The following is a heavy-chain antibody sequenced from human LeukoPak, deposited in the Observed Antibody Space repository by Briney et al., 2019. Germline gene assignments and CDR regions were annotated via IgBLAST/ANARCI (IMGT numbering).Heavy chain of an antibody. Sequence: GESLKISCKGSGYSFTSYWIGWVRQMPGQGLEWMGFIYPGVSDTRYSPSFQGQVTISADKSSSTAYLQWSSLKASDTAMYYCARWGNDYVWGSYLDYWGQGTLVTVSS. V-gene: IGHV5-51*01. D-gene: IGHD3-16*02. J-gene: IGHJ4*02. CDR3: ARWGNDYVWGSYLDY. CDR2: IYPGVSDT. CDR1: GYSFTSYW.